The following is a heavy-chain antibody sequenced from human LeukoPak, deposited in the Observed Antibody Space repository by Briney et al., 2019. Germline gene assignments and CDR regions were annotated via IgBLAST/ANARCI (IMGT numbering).Heavy chain of an antibody. Sequence: ASVKVSCKVSGYTLTELSMHWVRQAPGKGLERMGGFDPEDGETIYAQKFQGRVTMTEDTSTDTAYMELSSLRSEDTAVYYCATGTVAAAYYYYGMDVWGQGTTVTVSS. V-gene: IGHV1-24*01. CDR2: FDPEDGET. CDR1: GYTLTELS. J-gene: IGHJ6*02. D-gene: IGHD6-19*01. CDR3: ATGTVAAAYYYYGMDV.